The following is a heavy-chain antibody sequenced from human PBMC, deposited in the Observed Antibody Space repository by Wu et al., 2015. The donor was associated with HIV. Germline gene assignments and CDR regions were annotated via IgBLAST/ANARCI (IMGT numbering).Heavy chain of an antibody. CDR1: GFSLSESA. CDR2: IVPLFDAP. CDR3: TRSRFAGSSDTWYSFDK. J-gene: IGHJ4*02. D-gene: IGHD6-13*01. V-gene: IGHV1-69*13. Sequence: HVQLVQSGAEVKKPGASVKVSCRLSGFSLSESAMNWVRQAPGKGLEWMGRIVPLFDAPNYAQRFHDRLTITADGSTTTAYMELRNLRSEDTAVYFCTRSRFAGSSDTWYSFDKWGQGTLVTVSS.